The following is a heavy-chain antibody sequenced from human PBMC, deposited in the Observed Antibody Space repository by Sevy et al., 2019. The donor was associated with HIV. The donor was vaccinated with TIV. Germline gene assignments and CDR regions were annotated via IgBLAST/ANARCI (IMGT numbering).Heavy chain of an antibody. CDR1: GFTFSSYW. CDR3: ARDPLGYCTNGVCYRSGFFDY. V-gene: IGHV3-74*01. CDR2: INSDGSST. D-gene: IGHD2-8*01. J-gene: IGHJ4*02. Sequence: GGSLRLSCAASGFTFSSYWMHWVRQAPGKGLVWVSGINSDGSSTSYADSVKGRFTISRDNAKNTLYLQMNSLRAEDTAVYYCARDPLGYCTNGVCYRSGFFDYWGQGTLVTVSS.